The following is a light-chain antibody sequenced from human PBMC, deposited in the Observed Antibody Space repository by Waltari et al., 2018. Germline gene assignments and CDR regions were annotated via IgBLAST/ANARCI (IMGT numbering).Light chain of an antibody. CDR1: SSDVGGYNY. J-gene: IGLJ1*01. CDR2: AVT. CDR3: SSYTSSNTLG. V-gene: IGLV2-14*03. Sequence: QAALTQPAPVSGSPGQSITISCTGTSSDVGGYNYVPWYQQHPGKAPKLMIYAVTNRPSGVSNRFSGSKSGNTASLTVSGLQAEDEADYYCSSYTSSNTLGFGTGTKVTVL.